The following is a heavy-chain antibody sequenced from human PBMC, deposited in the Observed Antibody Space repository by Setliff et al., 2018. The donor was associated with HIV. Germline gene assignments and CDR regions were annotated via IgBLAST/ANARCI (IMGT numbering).Heavy chain of an antibody. CDR2: IYTSGST. V-gene: IGHV4-4*07. CDR1: GGFISSYY. D-gene: IGHD3-10*01. CDR3: AKLSRLTSLRNAFDI. Sequence: ETLSLTCTVSGGFISSYYWNWIRQPAGKGLEWIGRIYTSGSTNYNPSLKSRVTMSVDTSKNQFSLRLSSVTAADTAVYYCAKLSRLTSLRNAFDIWGQGAVVTVSS. J-gene: IGHJ3*02.